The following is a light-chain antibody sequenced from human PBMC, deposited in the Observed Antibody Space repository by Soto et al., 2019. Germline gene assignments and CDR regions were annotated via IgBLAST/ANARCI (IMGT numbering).Light chain of an antibody. J-gene: IGKJ1*01. Sequence: DIQMTQSPSSLSASVGHIFTITCRASQTITTYLNWYQHKPGKAPKLLIYAAISLQSGVPSSLSGSASGTDFTLTISSLKPEDFATYYCQQSYSRVTFGQGTKVDIK. CDR3: QQSYSRVT. V-gene: IGKV1-39*01. CDR1: QTITTY. CDR2: AAI.